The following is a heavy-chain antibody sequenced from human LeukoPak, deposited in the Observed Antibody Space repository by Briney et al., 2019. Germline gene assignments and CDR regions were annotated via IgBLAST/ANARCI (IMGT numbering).Heavy chain of an antibody. J-gene: IGHJ4*02. Sequence: PGGSLRLSCAASGFTFSNYWMHWVRQAPGKGLVWVSRINSDGSSTSYADSVKGRFTISRDNAKNTLFLQMNSLRAEDTAVYYCTRGSSVWSDYWGQGTLVTVSS. CDR3: TRGSSVWSDY. CDR2: INSDGSST. D-gene: IGHD6-19*01. CDR1: GFTFSNYW. V-gene: IGHV3-74*01.